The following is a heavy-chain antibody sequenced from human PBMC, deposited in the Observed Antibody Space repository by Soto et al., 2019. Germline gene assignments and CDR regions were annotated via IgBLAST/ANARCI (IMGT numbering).Heavy chain of an antibody. V-gene: IGHV1-18*01. CDR3: ARISEGSDY. Sequence: ASVKVSCKASGYTFISYDINLVRQAPGQGLEWMGWISADNGNTKYAQNLQGRVTMTTDTSTSTAHMELRSLRSDDTAVYYCARISEGSDYWGQGTLVTVSS. CDR1: GYTFISYD. J-gene: IGHJ4*02. CDR2: ISADNGNT.